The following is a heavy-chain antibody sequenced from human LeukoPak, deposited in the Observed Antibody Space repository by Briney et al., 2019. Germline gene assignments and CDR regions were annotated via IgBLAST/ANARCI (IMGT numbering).Heavy chain of an antibody. CDR1: RFTFSSYA. V-gene: IGHV3-30*18. CDR3: AKDREDTAMDAYYFDY. D-gene: IGHD5-18*01. Sequence: GGSLRLSCAASRFTFSSYAMSWVRQAPGKGLEWVAVISYDGSNKYYADSVKGRFTISRDNSKNTLYLQMNSLRAEDTAVYYCAKDREDTAMDAYYFDYWGQGTLVTVSS. J-gene: IGHJ4*02. CDR2: ISYDGSNK.